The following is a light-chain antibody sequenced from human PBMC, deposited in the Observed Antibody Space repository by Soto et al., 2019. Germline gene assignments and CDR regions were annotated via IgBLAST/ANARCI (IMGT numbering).Light chain of an antibody. CDR2: DAS. Sequence: EIVLTQSPATLSLSPGERATLSCRASQSVSSYLAWYQQKPGQAPRLLIYDASNRATGIPARFSGSGSGTDFPLTISSLEPEDFAVYYCQQRSTYTFCQGTKLEIK. J-gene: IGKJ2*01. CDR1: QSVSSY. V-gene: IGKV3-11*01. CDR3: QQRSTYT.